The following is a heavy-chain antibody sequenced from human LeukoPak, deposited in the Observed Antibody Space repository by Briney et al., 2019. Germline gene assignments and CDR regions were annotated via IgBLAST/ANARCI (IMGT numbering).Heavy chain of an antibody. D-gene: IGHD6-6*01. J-gene: IGHJ6*02. Sequence: ASVKVSCTASGYTFTSYAMNWVRQAPGQGLEWMGWINTNTGNPTYAQGFTGRFVFSLDTSVSTAYLQISSPKAEDTAVYYCARRQQLVPYYYYYGMDVWGQGTTVTVSS. CDR1: GYTFTSYA. CDR2: INTNTGNP. CDR3: ARRQQLVPYYYYYGMDV. V-gene: IGHV7-4-1*02.